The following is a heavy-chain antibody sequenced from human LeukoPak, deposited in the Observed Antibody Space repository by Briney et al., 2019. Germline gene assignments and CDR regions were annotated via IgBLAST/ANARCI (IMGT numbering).Heavy chain of an antibody. CDR2: IYTSGST. CDR1: GGSISSYY. J-gene: IGHJ4*02. V-gene: IGHV4-4*07. D-gene: IGHD6-13*01. CDR3: ARDLGGYSRNFDY. Sequence: KPSENPSLNCTVSGGSISSYYWGWIRQPARKGLEWIGRIYTSGSTNYNPSLKSRVTMSVDTSKNQFSLKLSSVTAADTAVYYCARDLGGYSRNFDYWGQGTLVTVSS.